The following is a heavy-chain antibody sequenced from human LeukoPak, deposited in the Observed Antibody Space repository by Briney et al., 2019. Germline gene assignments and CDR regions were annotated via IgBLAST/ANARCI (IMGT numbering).Heavy chain of an antibody. V-gene: IGHV3-66*02. CDR2: IYGGGAA. J-gene: IGHJ4*02. D-gene: IGHD6-13*01. Sequence: GGSLRLSCAASGINVSTNYMTWIRQAPGKGLEWVSPIYGGGAAYYAESVRGRFIISRDNSKNTLFLQMNSLRAEDTAVYYCVSSSGQQLIPYDYWGQGTHVAVSS. CDR3: VSSSGQQLIPYDY. CDR1: GINVSTNY.